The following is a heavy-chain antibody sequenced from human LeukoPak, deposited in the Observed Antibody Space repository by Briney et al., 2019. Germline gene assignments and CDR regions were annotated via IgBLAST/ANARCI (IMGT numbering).Heavy chain of an antibody. CDR2: IYSGGST. CDR1: GFNVSSNY. V-gene: IGHV3-53*01. D-gene: IGHD6-13*01. Sequence: GGSLRLSCAASGFNVSSNYMSWVRQAPGKGLQWVSIIYSGGSTYYADSVKGRFTISRDNSKNTLYLQMNSLRAEDTAVYYCARDRSSSSWYLSPALIDYWGQGTLVTVSS. J-gene: IGHJ4*02. CDR3: ARDRSSSSWYLSPALIDY.